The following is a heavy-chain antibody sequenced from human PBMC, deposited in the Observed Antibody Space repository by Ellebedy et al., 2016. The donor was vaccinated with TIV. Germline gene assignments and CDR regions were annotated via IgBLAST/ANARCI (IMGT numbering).Heavy chain of an antibody. D-gene: IGHD5/OR15-5a*01. Sequence: PAGSLRLSCAASGFTFSAYSMHWVRQAPGKGLEWISYISNNGATKPYADPVKGRFTISRDNAKNSLYLQMNSLRAEDTAVYYCAIGEVYEEYWGQGTLVAVSS. CDR1: GFTFSAYS. CDR3: AIGEVYEEY. CDR2: ISNNGATK. V-gene: IGHV3-48*04. J-gene: IGHJ4*02.